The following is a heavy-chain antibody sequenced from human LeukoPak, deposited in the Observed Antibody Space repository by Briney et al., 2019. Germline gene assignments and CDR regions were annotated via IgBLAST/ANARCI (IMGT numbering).Heavy chain of an antibody. Sequence: SETLSLTCTVSGYSISSSYYWGWIRQPPGKGLEWIGSIYHSGSIYYNPSLKSRVTISVDTSKNQFSLKLSSVTAADTAVYYCARVGMGFGFSCFDYWGQGTLVTVSS. CDR2: IYHSGSI. CDR1: GYSISSSYY. V-gene: IGHV4-38-2*02. D-gene: IGHD3-10*01. CDR3: ARVGMGFGFSCFDY. J-gene: IGHJ4*02.